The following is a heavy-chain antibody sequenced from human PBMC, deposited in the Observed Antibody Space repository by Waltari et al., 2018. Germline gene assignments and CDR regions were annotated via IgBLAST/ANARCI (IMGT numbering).Heavy chain of an antibody. CDR2: IWYDGSNK. J-gene: IGHJ6*02. CDR3: ARDNCSSTSCDLNYYYGMDV. Sequence: QVQLVESGGGVVQPGRSLRLSCAASGFTFSSYGMHWVRQAPGKGLEWVAVIWYDGSNKYYADSVKGRFTISRDNSKNTLYLQMNSLRAEDTAVYYCARDNCSSTSCDLNYYYGMDVWGQGTTVTVSS. V-gene: IGHV3-33*01. D-gene: IGHD2-2*01. CDR1: GFTFSSYG.